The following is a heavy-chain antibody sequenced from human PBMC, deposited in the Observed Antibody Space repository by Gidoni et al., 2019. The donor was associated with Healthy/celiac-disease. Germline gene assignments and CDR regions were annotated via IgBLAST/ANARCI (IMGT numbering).Heavy chain of an antibody. J-gene: IGHJ4*02. D-gene: IGHD6-6*01. CDR1: GFTFDDYA. CDR3: AKDDYSSSLDY. V-gene: IGHV3-43*02. CDR2: ISGDGGST. Sequence: EVQLVESGGGVVQPGGSLGLSVAASGFTFDDYAMHWVRQAPGKGLEWVSLISGDGGSTYYADSVKGRFTSSRDNSKNSLYLQMNSLRTEDTALYYCAKDDYSSSLDYWGQGTLVTVSS.